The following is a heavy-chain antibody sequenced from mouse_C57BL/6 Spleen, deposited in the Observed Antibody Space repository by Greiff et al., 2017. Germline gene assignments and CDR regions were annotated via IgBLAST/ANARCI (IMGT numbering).Heavy chain of an antibody. D-gene: IGHD1-1*01. Sequence: QVQLQQPGAELVKPGASVKLSCKASGYTFTSYWMQWVKQRPGQGLEWIGEIDPSDSYTTYNQKFKGKATLTVDTSSSTAYMQLSSLTSEDSAVYYCARGGVTTVVADYWGQGTSVTVSS. CDR2: IDPSDSYT. CDR3: ARGGVTTVVADY. J-gene: IGHJ4*01. V-gene: IGHV1-50*01. CDR1: GYTFTSYW.